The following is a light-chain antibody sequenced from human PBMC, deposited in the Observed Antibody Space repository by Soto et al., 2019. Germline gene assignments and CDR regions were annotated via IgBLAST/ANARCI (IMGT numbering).Light chain of an antibody. V-gene: IGLV2-14*01. CDR3: SSYTSSSNVV. CDR1: SSDVGGYNY. CDR2: EVS. Sequence: QSALTQPASVSGSPGQSITISCTGTSSDVGGYNYVSWYQQHPGKAPKLMIYEVSNRPSGVSNRISGSKSGNTASLTISGPQAEDEVDYYCSSYTSSSNVVFGGGTKLTVL. J-gene: IGLJ2*01.